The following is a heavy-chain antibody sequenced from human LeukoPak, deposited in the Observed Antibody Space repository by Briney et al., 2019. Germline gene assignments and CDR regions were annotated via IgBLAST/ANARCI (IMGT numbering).Heavy chain of an antibody. Sequence: GASVKVSCKASGGTFSSYAISWVRQAPGQGLEWMGRIIPIFDIANYAQKFQGRVTITADKSTSTAYMELSSLRSEDTAVYYCAREVVTTNRNWFDPWGQGTLVTVSS. CDR2: IIPIFDIA. CDR3: AREVVTTNRNWFDP. D-gene: IGHD4-11*01. J-gene: IGHJ5*02. CDR1: GGTFSSYA. V-gene: IGHV1-69*04.